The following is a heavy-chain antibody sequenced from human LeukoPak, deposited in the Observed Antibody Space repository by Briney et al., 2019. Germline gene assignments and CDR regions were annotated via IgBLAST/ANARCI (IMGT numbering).Heavy chain of an antibody. Sequence: GGSLRLSCAASGFTFSSYTMNWVRQAPGKGLEWVSPIGTSSSYIYYADSAKGRFTISRDNAKNSLYLQMNSLRAEDTAVYFCARDHYGDYGFDYWGQGTLVTVSS. CDR1: GFTFSSYT. V-gene: IGHV3-21*01. CDR2: IGTSSSYI. J-gene: IGHJ4*02. D-gene: IGHD4-17*01. CDR3: ARDHYGDYGFDY.